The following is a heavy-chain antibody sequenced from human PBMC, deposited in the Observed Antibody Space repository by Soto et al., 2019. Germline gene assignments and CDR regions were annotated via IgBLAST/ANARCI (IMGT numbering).Heavy chain of an antibody. J-gene: IGHJ4*02. D-gene: IGHD2-2*01. V-gene: IGHV3-7*03. Sequence: EVHLVESGGGLVQPGGSLRLSCAASGFTFASYWMSWVRQAPGKGLEWVATIRQDGSKKYYVDSLKGRLTISRDNAENSLHLQMDSLRAEDTAVYYCATYTRNFDSWGQGTLVTVSS. CDR1: GFTFASYW. CDR2: IRQDGSKK. CDR3: ATYTRNFDS.